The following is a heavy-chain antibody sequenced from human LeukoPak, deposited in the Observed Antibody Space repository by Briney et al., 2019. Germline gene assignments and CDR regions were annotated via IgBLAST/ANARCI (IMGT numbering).Heavy chain of an antibody. D-gene: IGHD3-10*01. CDR1: GITFSFYA. CDR2: ISGSGGST. J-gene: IGHJ4*02. V-gene: IGHV3-23*01. CDR3: AKDGAMVRGFYDY. Sequence: PGGSLRLSCAASGITFSFYAMSWVRQAPGKGLEWVSAISGSGGSTYYADSVKGRFTISRDSSKNTLYLQMNSLRAEDTAVYYCAKDGAMVRGFYDYWGQGTLVTVSS.